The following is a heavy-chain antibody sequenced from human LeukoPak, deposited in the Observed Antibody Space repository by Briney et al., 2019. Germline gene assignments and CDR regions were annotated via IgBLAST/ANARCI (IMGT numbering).Heavy chain of an antibody. J-gene: IGHJ6*03. CDR3: ARVEGTTGYYNYYYMDV. V-gene: IGHV3-7*01. D-gene: IGHD1-14*01. CDR1: GFTFRSYW. CDR2: IKQDGSEK. Sequence: GGSLRLSCAASGFTFRSYWMTWVRQAPGKGLEWAADIKQDGSEKYYVDSVKGRLTISRDNAKNSLYLQMNSLRAEDTAVYYCARVEGTTGYYNYYYMDVWGKGTTVTVSS.